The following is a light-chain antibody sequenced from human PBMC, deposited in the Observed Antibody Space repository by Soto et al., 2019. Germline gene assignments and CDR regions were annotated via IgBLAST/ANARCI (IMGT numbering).Light chain of an antibody. CDR2: EVT. Sequence: QSVLTQPASVSGSPGQSITISCTGTSSDVSGYNFVSWYQQQPGKAPKLMVYEVTNRPSGVSYRFSGSKSGNTASLTISGLQAEDEADYFCSSYTGSGTLIFGGGTKLTVL. CDR1: SSDVSGYNF. J-gene: IGLJ2*01. CDR3: SSYTGSGTLI. V-gene: IGLV2-14*01.